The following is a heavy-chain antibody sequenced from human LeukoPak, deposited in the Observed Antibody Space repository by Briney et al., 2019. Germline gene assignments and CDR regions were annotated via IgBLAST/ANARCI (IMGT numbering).Heavy chain of an antibody. J-gene: IGHJ4*02. D-gene: IGHD3-22*01. V-gene: IGHV3-23*01. Sequence: GGSLRLSCAASGFTFSSYAMSWVRQAPGKGLEWVSAISGSVGSTYYADSVKGRFTISRDNSKNTLYLQMNSLRAEDTAVYYCAKSSGYYYDSSGYVPFDYWGQGTLVTVSS. CDR3: AKSSGYYYDSSGYVPFDY. CDR1: GFTFSSYA. CDR2: ISGSVGST.